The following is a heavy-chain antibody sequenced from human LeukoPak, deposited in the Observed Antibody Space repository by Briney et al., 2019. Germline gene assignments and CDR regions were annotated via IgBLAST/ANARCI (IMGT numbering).Heavy chain of an antibody. J-gene: IGHJ3*02. CDR2: IYSGGST. CDR3: ASRQDSSAYYPFDAFDI. Sequence: GGSLRLSCAASGFTVSSNYMSWVRQAPGKGLEWVSLIYSGGSTYYADSVKGRFTISRDNSRNTLYLQMNSLRAEDTAVYYCASRQDSSAYYPFDAFDIWGQGTMVTVSS. D-gene: IGHD3-22*01. CDR1: GFTVSSNY. V-gene: IGHV3-66*01.